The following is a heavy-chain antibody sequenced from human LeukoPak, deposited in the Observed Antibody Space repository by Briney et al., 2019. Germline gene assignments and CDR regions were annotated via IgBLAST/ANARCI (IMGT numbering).Heavy chain of an antibody. CDR3: ARRTGYYDGFDY. V-gene: IGHV4-59*01. D-gene: IGHD3/OR15-3a*01. CDR2: IYYSGST. CDR1: GGPINNYY. J-gene: IGHJ4*02. Sequence: SETLSLTCTVSGGPINNYYWSWIRQPPGKGLELIGYIYYSGSTNYNPSLKSRVTISVDTSKNQFSLKVNSVTAADTAVYYCARRTGYYDGFDYWGQGTLVTVSS.